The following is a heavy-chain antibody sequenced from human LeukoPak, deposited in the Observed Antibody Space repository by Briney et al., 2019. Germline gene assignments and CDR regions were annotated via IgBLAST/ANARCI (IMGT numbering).Heavy chain of an antibody. Sequence: GGSLRLSCAASGFTFSSYSMNWVRQAPGKGLEWVSYISSSSSTIYYADSVRGRFTISRDNAKNSLYLQMNSLRAEDTAVYYCARCRLDSSWSDAFDIWGQGTMVTVSS. V-gene: IGHV3-48*01. J-gene: IGHJ3*02. CDR3: ARCRLDSSWSDAFDI. CDR2: ISSSSSTI. D-gene: IGHD6-13*01. CDR1: GFTFSSYS.